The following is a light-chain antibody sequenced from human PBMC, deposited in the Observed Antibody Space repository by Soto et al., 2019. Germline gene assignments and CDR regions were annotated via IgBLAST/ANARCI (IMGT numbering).Light chain of an antibody. J-gene: IGKJ2*01. CDR1: QSVSSY. CDR3: QQRSNWPPA. CDR2: DAS. Sequence: EIVLTQSPDTLSLSSGERATLSCRASQSVSSYLAWYQQKPGQAPRLLIYDASNRATGIPARFSGSGSGTDFTLTISSLEPEDFAVYYCQQRSNWPPAFGQGIKLEIK. V-gene: IGKV3-11*01.